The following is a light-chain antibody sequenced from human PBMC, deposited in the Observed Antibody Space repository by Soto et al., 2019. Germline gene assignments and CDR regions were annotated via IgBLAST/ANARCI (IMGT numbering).Light chain of an antibody. J-gene: IGKJ1*01. V-gene: IGKV1-5*01. CDR1: QTISSW. CDR2: DAS. Sequence: MTQSPSTLSGSVGDRVTITCWASQTISSWLAWYQQKPGKAPKLLIYDASTLETGVPSRFSGSGSGTEFTLTISSLQPDDFATFYCQQYDTFPRTFGQGTKVDIK. CDR3: QQYDTFPRT.